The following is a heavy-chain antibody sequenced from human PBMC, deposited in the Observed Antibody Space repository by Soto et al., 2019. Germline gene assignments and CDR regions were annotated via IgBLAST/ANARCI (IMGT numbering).Heavy chain of an antibody. CDR1: GYTFTSCA. CDR2: INAGNGNT. D-gene: IGHD6-13*01. J-gene: IGHJ2*01. Sequence: QVQLVQSGAEVKKPGASVKVSCKASGYTFTSCAMHWVRQAPGRRLEWMGWINAGNGNTKYSQKFQGKVTITRDTSASPAYMELGSLSSEDTAVDYCARAYSSCLHYWYFDLWGRGTLVTVSS. CDR3: ARAYSSCLHYWYFDL. V-gene: IGHV1-3*01.